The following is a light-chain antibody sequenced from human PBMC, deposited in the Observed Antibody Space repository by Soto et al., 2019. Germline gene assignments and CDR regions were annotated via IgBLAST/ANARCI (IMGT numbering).Light chain of an antibody. V-gene: IGKV1-8*01. Sequence: AIRMTQSPSSFSASTGDRVTITCRASQGISSYLAWYQQKPGKAPKLLIYAASTLQSGVPSRFSGSGSGTGFTLTISCLQSEDFATYYCQQYYSYPPTFGQGTKV. CDR3: QQYYSYPPT. CDR2: AAS. J-gene: IGKJ1*01. CDR1: QGISSY.